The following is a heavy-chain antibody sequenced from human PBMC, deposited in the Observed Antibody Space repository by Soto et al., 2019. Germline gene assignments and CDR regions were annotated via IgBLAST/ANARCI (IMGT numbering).Heavy chain of an antibody. CDR1: GYRFSSYW. D-gene: IGHD3-16*01. V-gene: IGHV5-51*01. CDR2: IHPGDSDT. Sequence: GESLKISCKGSGYRFSSYWIAWVRQMPGKGLEWMGIIHPGDSDTRYSPSFEGQVTISADKSNSTAYLQWSSLKASDTAMYYCARQGSNGAYYYYGMDVWGQGTTVTSP. J-gene: IGHJ6*02. CDR3: ARQGSNGAYYYYGMDV.